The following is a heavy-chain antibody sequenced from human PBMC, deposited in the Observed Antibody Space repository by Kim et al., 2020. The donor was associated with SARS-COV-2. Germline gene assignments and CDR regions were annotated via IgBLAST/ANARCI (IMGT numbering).Heavy chain of an antibody. CDR3: ARTTVTTPGPFDY. D-gene: IGHD4-17*01. J-gene: IGHJ4*02. Sequence: YNPPLRSRVTIAVDTSKNQFSRKLSSVTAADTAVYYCARTTVTTPGPFDYWGQGTLVTVSS. V-gene: IGHV4-4*09.